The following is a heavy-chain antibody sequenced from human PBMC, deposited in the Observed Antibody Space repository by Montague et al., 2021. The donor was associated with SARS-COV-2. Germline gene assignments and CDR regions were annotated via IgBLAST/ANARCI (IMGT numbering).Heavy chain of an antibody. D-gene: IGHD6-19*01. Sequence: SLRLSCAASGFSLKNYGIHWVRQAPGKGLEWVSAISPPGDTYYAGSVTGRFSISREDAKNSLYLQMDSLRAEDTAVYYCARETPVAGTNFYGIDFWGLGTTVTVSS. CDR2: ISPPGDT. CDR3: ARETPVAGTNFYGIDF. V-gene: IGHV3-13*01. J-gene: IGHJ6*02. CDR1: GFSLKNYG.